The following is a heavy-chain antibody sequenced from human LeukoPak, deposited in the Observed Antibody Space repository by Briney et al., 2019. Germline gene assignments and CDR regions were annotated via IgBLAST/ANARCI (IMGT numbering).Heavy chain of an antibody. V-gene: IGHV3-7*01. CDR2: IKPDGSEK. CDR1: GFTFSSYW. CDR3: ARGDFNDYGDYVDVFEI. Sequence: GGSLRLSCAASGFTFSSYWMSWVRQAPGKGLEWVANIKPDGSEKYCVDSVKGRFTISRDNAKKSLYLQMNSLRAEDTAVYYCARGDFNDYGDYVDVFEIWGQGTMVTVSA. D-gene: IGHD4-17*01. J-gene: IGHJ3*02.